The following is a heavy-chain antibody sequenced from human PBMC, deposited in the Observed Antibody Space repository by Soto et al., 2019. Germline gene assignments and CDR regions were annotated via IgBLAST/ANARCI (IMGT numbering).Heavy chain of an antibody. V-gene: IGHV3-30-3*01. CDR3: AREPDPAGRWFIYYYGMDV. J-gene: IGHJ6*02. D-gene: IGHD2-15*01. Sequence: QVQLVESGGGGVQPGRSLRLSCAASGFTFSSYAMHWVRQAPGKGLEGVAVISYDGSNKYYADSVKGRFTISRDNSKNTLYLQMNSLRAEDTAVYYCAREPDPAGRWFIYYYGMDVWGQGTTVTVSS. CDR2: ISYDGSNK. CDR1: GFTFSSYA.